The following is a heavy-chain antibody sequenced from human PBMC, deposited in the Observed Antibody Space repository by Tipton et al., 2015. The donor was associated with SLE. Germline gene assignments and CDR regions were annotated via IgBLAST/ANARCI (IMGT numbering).Heavy chain of an antibody. CDR1: GGSFSGYY. Sequence: TLSLTCAVYGGSFSGYYWSWIRQPPGKGLEWIGEINHSGSTNYNPSLKSRVTISVDTSKNQFSLKLSSVTAADTAVYYCARGDYYDSSGFRQNRGWEYFQHWGQGTLVTVSS. CDR2: INHSGST. CDR3: ARGDYYDSSGFRQNRGWEYFQH. D-gene: IGHD3-22*01. V-gene: IGHV4-34*01. J-gene: IGHJ1*01.